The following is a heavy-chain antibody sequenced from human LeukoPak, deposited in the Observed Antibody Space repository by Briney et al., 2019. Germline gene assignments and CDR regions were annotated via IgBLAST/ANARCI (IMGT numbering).Heavy chain of an antibody. CDR2: ISAYNGNT. Sequence: GASVKVSCKASGYTFTNYGISWVRQAPGQGLEWMGWISAYNGNTNYAQKLQGRVTMTTDTSTSTAYMELRSLRSDDTAVYYCARDAGEGLLWFGESMQWNWFDPWGQGTLVTVSS. CDR3: ARDAGEGLLWFGESMQWNWFDP. J-gene: IGHJ5*02. D-gene: IGHD3-10*01. V-gene: IGHV1-18*01. CDR1: GYTFTNYG.